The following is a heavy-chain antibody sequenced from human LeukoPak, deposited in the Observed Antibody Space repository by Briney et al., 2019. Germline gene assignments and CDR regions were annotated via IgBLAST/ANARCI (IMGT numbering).Heavy chain of an antibody. CDR1: GFTFSSYA. J-gene: IGHJ4*02. CDR2: ISGSGGST. Sequence: PGGSLRLSCAASGFTFSSYAMSWVRQAPGKGLEWVSAISGSGGSTYYADSVKGRFTISRDNSKNTLYLQMNSLRAEGTAVYYCAKVAEGGKRWLQTDYWGQGTLVTVSS. CDR3: AKVAEGGKRWLQTDY. D-gene: IGHD5-24*01. V-gene: IGHV3-23*01.